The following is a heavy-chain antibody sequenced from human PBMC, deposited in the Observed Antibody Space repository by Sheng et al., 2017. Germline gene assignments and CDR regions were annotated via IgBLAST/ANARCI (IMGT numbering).Heavy chain of an antibody. J-gene: IGHJ4*02. Sequence: ESGGGLVQPGRSLRLSCAASGFTFDDYAMHWVRQAPGKGLEWVSGISWNSGSIGYADSVKGRFTISRDNAKNSLYLQMNSLRAEDTALYYCAKDRVDTATLPFDYWGQGTLVTVSS. CDR1: GFTFDDYA. CDR3: AKDRVDTATLPFDY. V-gene: IGHV3-9*01. D-gene: IGHD5-18*01. CDR2: ISWNSGSI.